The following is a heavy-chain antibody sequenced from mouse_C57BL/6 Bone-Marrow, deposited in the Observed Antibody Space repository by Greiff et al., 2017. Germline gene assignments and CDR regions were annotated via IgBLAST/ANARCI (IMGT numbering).Heavy chain of an antibody. CDR1: GYSITSGYD. D-gene: IGHD6-1*01. CDR2: ISYSGST. V-gene: IGHV3-1*01. Sequence: EVKLEESGPGMVKPSQSLSLTCTVTGYSITSGYDWHWLRHFPGNKLEWMGYISYSGSTNYNPSLKSRISITHDTSKNHFFLKLNSVTTEDTATYYCARGGATRDFDYWGQGTTLTVSS. CDR3: ARGGATRDFDY. J-gene: IGHJ2*01.